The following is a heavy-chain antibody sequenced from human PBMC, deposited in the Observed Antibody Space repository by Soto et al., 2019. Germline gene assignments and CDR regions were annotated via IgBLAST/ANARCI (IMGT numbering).Heavy chain of an antibody. J-gene: IGHJ3*02. CDR2: IIPILGIA. CDR3: ASPLKDSSSSWDDAFDI. CDR1: GGTFSSYT. Sequence: ASVKVSCKASGGTFSSYTISWVRQAPGQGLEWMGRIIPILGIANYAQKFQGRVTITADKSTSTAYMELSSLRSEDTAVYYCASPLKDSSSSWDDAFDIWGQGTMVTVSS. D-gene: IGHD6-6*01. V-gene: IGHV1-69*02.